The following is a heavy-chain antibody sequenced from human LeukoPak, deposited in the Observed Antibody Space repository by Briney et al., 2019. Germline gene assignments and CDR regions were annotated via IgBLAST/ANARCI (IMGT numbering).Heavy chain of an antibody. CDR2: IYYSGST. V-gene: IGHV4-59*01. Sequence: SETLSLTCTVSGGSMSSYYWSWIRQPPGKGLEWIGYIYYSGSTNYNPSLKSRVTISVDTSKNQFSLKLSSVTAAGTAVYYCARAASGYTFTNAFDIWGQGTMVTVSS. J-gene: IGHJ3*02. CDR1: GGSMSSYY. CDR3: ARAASGYTFTNAFDI. D-gene: IGHD3-22*01.